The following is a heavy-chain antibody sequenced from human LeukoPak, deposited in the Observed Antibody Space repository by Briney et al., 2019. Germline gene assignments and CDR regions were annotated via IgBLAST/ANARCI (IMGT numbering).Heavy chain of an antibody. Sequence: GRSLRLSCAASGFTFDDYAMHWVRQAPGKGLEWVSGISWNSGSIGYADSVKGRFTISRDNAKDSLYLQMNSLRAADTAVYYCAKHTSYYYYYMDVWGKGTTVTVSS. CDR1: GFTFDDYA. J-gene: IGHJ6*03. CDR2: ISWNSGSI. V-gene: IGHV3-9*01. CDR3: AKHTSYYYYYMDV.